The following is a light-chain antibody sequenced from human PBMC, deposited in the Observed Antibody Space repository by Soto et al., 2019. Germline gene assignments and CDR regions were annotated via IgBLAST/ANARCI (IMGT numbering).Light chain of an antibody. Sequence: QMTQSPHTLSASVGDRVTITCRASQNIDNWLAWNQHKPGKHPKLLIYRASSLETGVPSRFSGSGSGTEFSLTISNLQPGDSATYYCQEYNSYFGGGTKGEIK. V-gene: IGKV1-5*03. CDR3: QEYNSY. CDR2: RAS. CDR1: QNIDNW. J-gene: IGKJ4*01.